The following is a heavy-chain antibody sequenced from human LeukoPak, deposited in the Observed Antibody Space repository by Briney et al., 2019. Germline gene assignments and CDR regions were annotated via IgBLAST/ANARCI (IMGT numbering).Heavy chain of an antibody. CDR1: GGSISSSSYY. D-gene: IGHD6-19*01. J-gene: IGHJ4*02. V-gene: IGHV4-39*07. CDR2: IYYSGST. CDR3: ARVLTAVAGSWDLDY. Sequence: PSETLSLTCTVSGGSISSSSYYWGWIRQPPGKGLEWIGSIYYSGSTYYNPSLKSRVTISVDTSKNQFSLKLSSVTAADTAVYYCARVLTAVAGSWDLDYWGQGTLVTVSS.